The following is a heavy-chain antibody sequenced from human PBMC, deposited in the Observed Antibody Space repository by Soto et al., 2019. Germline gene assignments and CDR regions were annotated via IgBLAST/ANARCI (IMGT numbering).Heavy chain of an antibody. CDR1: GGSISSSNW. Sequence: QVQLQESGPGLVKPSGTLSLTCAVSGGSISSSNWWSWVRQPPGKVLEWIGEIYHSGSTNYNPSLKSRVTISVDKYKNQFSMKLSSVTAAATAVYYCALVRGGYYYAMDVWGQGTTVTVSS. CDR2: IYHSGST. CDR3: ALVRGGYYYAMDV. J-gene: IGHJ6*02. D-gene: IGHD3-10*02. V-gene: IGHV4-4*02.